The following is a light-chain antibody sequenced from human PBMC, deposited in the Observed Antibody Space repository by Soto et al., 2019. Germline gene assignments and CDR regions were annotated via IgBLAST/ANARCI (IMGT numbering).Light chain of an antibody. CDR1: QSVLYSSNHQNY. CDR2: WAS. Sequence: DIVMTQSPDSLAVSLGERATINCKSSQSVLYSSNHQNYLAWYQQKPGQPPQLLIYWASTRESGVPDRFSGSGSGTDFTLTISSLQAEDVAVSYCQQYYTTPLTFGGGTKVEIK. J-gene: IGKJ4*01. V-gene: IGKV4-1*01. CDR3: QQYYTTPLT.